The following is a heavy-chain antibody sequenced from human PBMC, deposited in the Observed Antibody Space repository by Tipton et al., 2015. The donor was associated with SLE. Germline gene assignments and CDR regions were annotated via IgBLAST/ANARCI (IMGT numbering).Heavy chain of an antibody. CDR1: GGSISSYY. J-gene: IGHJ5*01. CDR2: IYYSGST. D-gene: IGHD1-1*01. V-gene: IGHV4-59*01. Sequence: TLSLTCTVSGGSISSYYWSWIRQPPGKGLEWIGYIYYSGSTNYNPSLKSRVTISVDTSKNQFSLKLSSVTAADTAVYYCARDPTGYNWFDSRGQGTLVTVSS. CDR3: ARDPTGYNWFDS.